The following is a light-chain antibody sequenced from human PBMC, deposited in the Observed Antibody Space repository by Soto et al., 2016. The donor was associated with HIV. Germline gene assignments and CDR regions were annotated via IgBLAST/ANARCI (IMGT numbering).Light chain of an antibody. J-gene: IGKJ1*01. CDR1: QSINTW. CDR3: QQYDSYSRT. V-gene: IGKV1-5*03. Sequence: DIQMTQSPSTLSASVGDRVSITCRASQSINTWLAWYQQKPGTVPKLLIYKASTLDSGVPLRFSGSGSGTEFTLTIDNLQPDDFATYYCQQYDSYSRTFGQGTKV. CDR2: KAS.